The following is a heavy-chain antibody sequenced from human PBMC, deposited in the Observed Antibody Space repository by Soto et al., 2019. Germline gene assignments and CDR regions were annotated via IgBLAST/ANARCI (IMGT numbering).Heavy chain of an antibody. D-gene: IGHD3-16*01. CDR2: IYYSGST. J-gene: IGHJ4*02. CDR1: GASLSSYY. Sequence: QVQLQESGPGLVKPSETLSLTCVVSGASLSSYYWSWIRQPPGKGLEWIGYIYYSGSTNYNPSLKSRVTISVDTSKNQFSLKLSSVAAADTAVYYCAGTWGSTNDYWGRGTLVTVSS. V-gene: IGHV4-59*01. CDR3: AGTWGSTNDY.